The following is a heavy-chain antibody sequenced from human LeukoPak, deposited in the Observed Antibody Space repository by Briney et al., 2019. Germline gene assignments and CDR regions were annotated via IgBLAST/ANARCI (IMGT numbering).Heavy chain of an antibody. Sequence: PSETLSLTCAVYGGSFSGYYWSWIRQPPGKGLEWIGEINHSGSTNYNPSLKSRVTISVDTSKNQFSLKLSSVTAADTAVHYCARAPGSGSYQYYFDYWGQGTLVTVSS. J-gene: IGHJ4*02. CDR1: GGSFSGYY. CDR2: INHSGST. D-gene: IGHD3-10*01. CDR3: ARAPGSGSYQYYFDY. V-gene: IGHV4-34*01.